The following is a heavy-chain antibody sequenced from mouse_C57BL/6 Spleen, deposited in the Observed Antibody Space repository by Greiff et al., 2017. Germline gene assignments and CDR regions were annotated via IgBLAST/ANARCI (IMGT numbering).Heavy chain of an antibody. D-gene: IGHD4-1*01. V-gene: IGHV1-53*01. Sequence: QVQLQQPGTELVKPGASVKLSCKASGYTFTSYWMHWVKQRPGQGLEWIGNINPSNGGTNYNEKFKSKATLTVDKSSRTAYMQLSSLTSEYSAVYYCARSPPSWADWYFDVWGTGTTVTVSS. CDR1: GYTFTSYW. J-gene: IGHJ1*03. CDR2: INPSNGGT. CDR3: ARSPPSWADWYFDV.